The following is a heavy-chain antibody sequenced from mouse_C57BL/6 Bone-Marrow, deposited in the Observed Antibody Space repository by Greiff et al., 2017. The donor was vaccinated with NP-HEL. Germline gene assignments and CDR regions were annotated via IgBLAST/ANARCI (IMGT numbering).Heavy chain of an antibody. CDR2: IDPENGGT. CDR1: GFNIKDDY. D-gene: IGHD2-5*01. CDR3: TGYSKYWYFDV. J-gene: IGHJ1*03. Sequence: VQLQQSGAELVRPGASVKLSCTASGFNIKDDYMHWVKQRPEQGLEWIGWIDPENGGTEYASKFQGKATITVDTSSNTAYLQLSSLTSEDTAVDYCTGYSKYWYFDVWGTGTTVTVSS. V-gene: IGHV14-4*01.